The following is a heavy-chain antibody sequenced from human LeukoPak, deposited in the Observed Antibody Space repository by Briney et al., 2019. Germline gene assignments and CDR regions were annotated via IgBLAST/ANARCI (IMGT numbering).Heavy chain of an antibody. Sequence: PGGSLRLSCAASGFTFSSYEMNWVRQAPGKGLEWVSYISSSGSTIYYADSVKGRFTISRDNSKNTLYLQMSSLRAEDMAVYYCVKDVRAGYYLLDYWGQGTLVTVSS. CDR3: VKDVRAGYYLLDY. V-gene: IGHV3-48*03. CDR2: ISSSGSTI. D-gene: IGHD3-9*01. CDR1: GFTFSSYE. J-gene: IGHJ4*02.